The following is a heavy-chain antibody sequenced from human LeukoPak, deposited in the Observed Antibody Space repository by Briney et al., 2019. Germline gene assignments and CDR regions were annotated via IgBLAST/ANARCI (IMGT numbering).Heavy chain of an antibody. CDR2: IYTTGST. D-gene: IGHD3-10*01. V-gene: IGHV4-4*07. Sequence: SETLSLTCTVSGGSISYYYWSWIRQPAGKGLEWIGRIYTTGSTNYNPSLKSRVSVSVHNSKNQFSLRLTSETAADTAVYYCATFARGGAEWYFDLWGHGPLVSVSS. CDR3: ATFARGGAEWYFDL. J-gene: IGHJ2*01. CDR1: GGSISYYY.